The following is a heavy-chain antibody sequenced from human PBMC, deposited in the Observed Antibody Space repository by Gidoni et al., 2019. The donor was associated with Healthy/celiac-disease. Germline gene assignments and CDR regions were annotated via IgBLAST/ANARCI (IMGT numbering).Heavy chain of an antibody. J-gene: IGHJ3*02. V-gene: IGHV3-11*05. CDR1: VFTFSDYN. Sequence: VQLVGSGGGLFNPVGSLSLSCEASVFTFSDYNMRWIRQAPVKGLEWVSYISSSSSYTNYADSVKGRFTISRDNAKNSLYLKMNSLSAEDTAVYYCASSYGDVEAFDIWGQGTMVTVSS. CDR2: ISSSSSYT. D-gene: IGHD4-17*01. CDR3: ASSYGDVEAFDI.